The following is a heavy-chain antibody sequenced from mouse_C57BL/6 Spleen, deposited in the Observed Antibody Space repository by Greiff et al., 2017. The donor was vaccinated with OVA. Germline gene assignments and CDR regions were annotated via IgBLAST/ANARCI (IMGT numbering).Heavy chain of an antibody. CDR2: INPNNGGT. CDR3: ARREGDPFYYFDD. CDR1: GYTFTDYN. V-gene: IGHV1-22*01. Sequence: VQLQQSGPELVKPGASVKMSCKASGYTFTDYNMHWVKQSHGKSLEWIGYINPNNGGTSYNQKFKGKATLTVNKSSSTAYMELRSLTSEDSAVYYCARREGDPFYYFDDWGQGTTLTVSS. J-gene: IGHJ2*01.